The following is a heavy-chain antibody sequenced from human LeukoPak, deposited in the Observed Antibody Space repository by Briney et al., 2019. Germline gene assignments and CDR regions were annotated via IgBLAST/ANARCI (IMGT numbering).Heavy chain of an antibody. J-gene: IGHJ4*02. V-gene: IGHV3-23*01. Sequence: GGSLRLSCAASGFTFRIYAMNWVRQAPGKGLEWVSAISGSGESTYIADSVKGRFTISRDNSKNTLYLQMYNLRAEDTAVYHCAKHLATSGSYPLDYWGQGTPVTVSS. CDR1: GFTFRIYA. CDR2: ISGSGEST. CDR3: AKHLATSGSYPLDY. D-gene: IGHD2-15*01.